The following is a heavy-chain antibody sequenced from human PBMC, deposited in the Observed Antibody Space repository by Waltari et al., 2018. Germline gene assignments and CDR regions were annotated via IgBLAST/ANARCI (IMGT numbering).Heavy chain of an antibody. CDR1: GAFLRTNW. V-gene: IGHV4-4*02. D-gene: IGHD3-3*01. CDR2: IHHGGTA. J-gene: IGHJ4*02. CDR3: ASHVSESGQRGFDN. Sequence: VHLEESGPGLVETSGTLSPPCTASGAFLRTNWWSWVRQPPTKGLEWIGEIHHGGTAYYNTSLQSRVTISMDNSRNQFSLRLYAVAAADTATYYCASHVSESGQRGFDNWGQGILVTVSS.